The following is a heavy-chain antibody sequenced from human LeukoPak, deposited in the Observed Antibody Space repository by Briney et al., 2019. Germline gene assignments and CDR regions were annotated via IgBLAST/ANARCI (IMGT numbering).Heavy chain of an antibody. J-gene: IGHJ4*02. Sequence: PSETLSLTCTVSGGSISGQYWSLIRQPPGKGLEWIGYIYYTGITKYNPSLKSRVTISADTSKNQFSLRLTSVTAADTAVYYCARVSFHYHSGNYGWYFDSWGQGTLVTVSS. CDR3: ARVSFHYHSGNYGWYFDS. CDR1: GGSISGQY. CDR2: IYYTGIT. D-gene: IGHD3-10*01. V-gene: IGHV4-59*11.